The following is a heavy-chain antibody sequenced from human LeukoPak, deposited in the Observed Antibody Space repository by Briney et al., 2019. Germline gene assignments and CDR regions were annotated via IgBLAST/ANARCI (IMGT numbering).Heavy chain of an antibody. CDR1: GYTFTDCY. CDR3: ARDFSAWDAFDI. V-gene: IGHV1-2*02. CDR2: INPNSGGT. Sequence: ASVKVSCKASGYTFTDCYMHWVRQAPGQGLEWMGWINPNSGGTNYAQKFQGRVTMTRDTSISTAYMELSRLGSDDTAVYYCARDFSAWDAFDIWGQGTMVTVSS. J-gene: IGHJ3*02.